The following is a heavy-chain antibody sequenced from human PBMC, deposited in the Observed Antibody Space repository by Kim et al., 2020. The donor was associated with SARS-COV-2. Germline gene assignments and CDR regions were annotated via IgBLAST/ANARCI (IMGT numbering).Heavy chain of an antibody. CDR3: ARIGGAMGPGY. D-gene: IGHD3-16*01. J-gene: IGHJ4*02. CDR2: T. V-gene: IGHV3-11*03. Sequence: TNYADAVKGRFTISRDNVKNSPYLQMSRLRAEDTAVYYCARIGGAMGPGYWGQGTLVTVSS.